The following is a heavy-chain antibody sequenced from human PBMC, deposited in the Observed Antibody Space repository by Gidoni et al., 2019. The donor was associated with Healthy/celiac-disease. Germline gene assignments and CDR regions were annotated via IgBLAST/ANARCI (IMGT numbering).Heavy chain of an antibody. CDR3: AKSLGSWSGFDY. CDR1: GFTFDDYA. V-gene: IGHV3-9*01. D-gene: IGHD3-3*01. Sequence: EVQLVESGGGLVQPGRSLRLSCAASGFTFDDYAMHWVRQAPGKGLEWVSGISWNSGSIGYADTVKGRFTISRDNAKNSLYLQMNSLRAEDTALYYYAKSLGSWSGFDYWGQGTLVTVSS. CDR2: ISWNSGSI. J-gene: IGHJ4*02.